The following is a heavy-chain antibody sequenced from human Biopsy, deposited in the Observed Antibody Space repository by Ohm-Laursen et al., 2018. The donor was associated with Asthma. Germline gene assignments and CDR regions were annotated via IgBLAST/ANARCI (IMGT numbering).Heavy chain of an antibody. V-gene: IGHV4-34*01. CDR1: GGSFSGYY. CDR3: ARAGQCSSTSCYNPGWLDP. CDR2: INHSGST. D-gene: IGHD2-2*01. J-gene: IGHJ5*02. Sequence: GTLSLTCVVYGGSFSGYYWSWIRQPPGKGLEWIGEINHSGSTNYNPSLKSRVTISVDTSKNQFSRKLSSVTAADTAVYYCARAGQCSSTSCYNPGWLDPWGQGTLVTVSS.